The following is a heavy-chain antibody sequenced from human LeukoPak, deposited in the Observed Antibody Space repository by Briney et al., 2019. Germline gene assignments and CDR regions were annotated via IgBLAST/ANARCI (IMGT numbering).Heavy chain of an antibody. V-gene: IGHV3-21*01. D-gene: IGHD2-2*01. CDR2: ISSSSYV. Sequence: GGSLRLSCAASGFTFSSYSMNWVRQAPGKGLEWVSSISSSSYVYYADSVKGRFTISRDNAKNSLYLQMNSLRAEDTAVYYCARDKDQLRTLSPIDYWGQGTLVTVSS. CDR3: ARDKDQLRTLSPIDY. J-gene: IGHJ4*02. CDR1: GFTFSSYS.